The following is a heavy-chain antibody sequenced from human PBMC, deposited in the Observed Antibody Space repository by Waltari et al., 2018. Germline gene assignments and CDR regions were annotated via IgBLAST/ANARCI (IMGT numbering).Heavy chain of an antibody. J-gene: IGHJ5*02. CDR3: ATDISVLSPFS. V-gene: IGHV3-30*02. D-gene: IGHD3-9*01. CDR2: IRSDGSKK. CDR1: GFIFSRCD. Sequence: QVRLVESGGGLVPPGGPLRLSCAASGFIFSRCDMHWVRQAPGKGVEWLTRIRSDGSKKFYTDSVKDRITISRDNSKNILFLQMDGLRAEDTAIYYCATDISVLSPFSWGPGILVTVSS.